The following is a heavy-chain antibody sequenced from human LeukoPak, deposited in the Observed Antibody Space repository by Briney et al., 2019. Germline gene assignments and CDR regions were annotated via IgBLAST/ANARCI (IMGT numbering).Heavy chain of an antibody. D-gene: IGHD3-10*01. V-gene: IGHV3-30*18. CDR2: TSFDGGNT. Sequence: PGRSLRLSCAASGFMFRAYGMHWVRQAPGKGLEWLAVTSFDGGNTYYAASVKGRFTIFRDNSNNTLDLQMNSLRAEDTAVYYCAKDSSSGSSYYFHGMDVWGQGTTVTVSS. CDR1: GFMFRAYG. CDR3: AKDSSSGSSYYFHGMDV. J-gene: IGHJ6*02.